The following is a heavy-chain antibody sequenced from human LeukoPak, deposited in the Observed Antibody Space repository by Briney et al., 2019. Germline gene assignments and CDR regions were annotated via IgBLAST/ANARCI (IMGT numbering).Heavy chain of an antibody. CDR3: ARGYGSGSYYPY. CDR1: GGSFSGYY. Sequence: PSETLSLTCAVHGGSFSGYYWSWMRQPPEKGLEWIGEINRGGSTNYNPSLKSRVCISLDTSKNQFSLKLRSVTAADTAVYYCARGYGSGSYYPYWGQGTLVTVSS. V-gene: IGHV4-34*01. CDR2: INRGGST. D-gene: IGHD3-10*01. J-gene: IGHJ4*02.